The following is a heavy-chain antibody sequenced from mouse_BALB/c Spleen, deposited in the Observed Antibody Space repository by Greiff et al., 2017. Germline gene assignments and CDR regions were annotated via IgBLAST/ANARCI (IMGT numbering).Heavy chain of an antibody. V-gene: IGHV2-2*02. Sequence: VQLQESGPGLVQPSQSLSITCTVSGFSLTSYGVHWVRQSPGKGLEWLGVIWSGGSTDYNAAFISRLSISKDNSKSQVFFKMNSLQANDTAIYYCARNSAVVADWYFDVWGAGTTVTVSS. D-gene: IGHD1-1*01. CDR1: GFSLTSYG. CDR2: IWSGGST. J-gene: IGHJ1*01. CDR3: ARNSAVVADWYFDV.